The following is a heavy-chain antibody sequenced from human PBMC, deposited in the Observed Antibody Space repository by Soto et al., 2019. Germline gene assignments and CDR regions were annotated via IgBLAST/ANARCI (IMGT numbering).Heavy chain of an antibody. CDR3: ARVVGSCADY. D-gene: IGHD2-15*01. CDR1: GGSISSYY. Sequence: QVQLQESGPGLVKPSETLSLTCTVSGGSISSYYWSWIRQPPGKGLEWIGYIYYSGSTNYNPSLKSRVTLSVATSKNQSSLKLSSVTAADTAVYYCARVVGSCADYWGQGTLVTVSS. V-gene: IGHV4-59*08. CDR2: IYYSGST. J-gene: IGHJ4*02.